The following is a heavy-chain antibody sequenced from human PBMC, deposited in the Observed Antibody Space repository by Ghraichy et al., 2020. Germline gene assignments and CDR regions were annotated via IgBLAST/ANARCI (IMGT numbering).Heavy chain of an antibody. CDR2: INHSGST. V-gene: IGHV4-34*01. J-gene: IGHJ6*02. Sequence: SQTLSLTCAVYGGSFCGYYWSWIRQPPGKGLEWIGEINHSGSTNYNPSLQSRVTISVDTSTNQFSLKLSSVTAADTAVYYCVLFSRDFYGMDVWGQGTTVTVSS. CDR1: GGSFCGYY. CDR3: VLFSRDFYGMDV. D-gene: IGHD2/OR15-2a*01.